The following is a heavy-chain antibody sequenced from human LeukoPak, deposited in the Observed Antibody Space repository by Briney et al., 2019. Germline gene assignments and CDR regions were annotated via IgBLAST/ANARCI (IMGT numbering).Heavy chain of an antibody. V-gene: IGHV4-34*01. Sequence: SETLSLTCAVYGGSFSGYYWSWIRQPPGKGLEWIGEINHSGSTNYNPSLKSRVTISVDTSKNQFSLKLSSMTAADTAVYYCARRRGGWLVHEYYFDYWGQGTLVTVSS. CDR3: ARRRGGWLVHEYYFDY. CDR1: GGSFSGYY. J-gene: IGHJ4*02. CDR2: INHSGST. D-gene: IGHD6-19*01.